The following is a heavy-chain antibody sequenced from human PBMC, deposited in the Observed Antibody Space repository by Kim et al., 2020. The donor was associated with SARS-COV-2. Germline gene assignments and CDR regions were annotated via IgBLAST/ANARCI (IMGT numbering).Heavy chain of an antibody. J-gene: IGHJ6*03. Sequence: SQTLSLTCAISGDSVSSNSAAWNWIRQSPSRGLEWLRRTYYRSKWYNDYAVSVKSRITINPDTSKNQFSLQLNSVTPEDTAVYYCARGGYSSSYPYYYYYMDVWGKGTTVTVSS. CDR2: TYYRSKWYN. V-gene: IGHV6-1*01. CDR3: ARGGYSSSYPYYYYYMDV. CDR1: GDSVSSNSAA. D-gene: IGHD6-13*01.